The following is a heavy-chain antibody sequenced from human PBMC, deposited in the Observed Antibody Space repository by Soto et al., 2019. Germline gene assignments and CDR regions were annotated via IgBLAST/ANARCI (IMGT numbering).Heavy chain of an antibody. V-gene: IGHV1-69*13. CDR3: AHSSSPAYYFDY. D-gene: IGHD6-6*01. J-gene: IGHJ4*02. Sequence: SVKVSCKASGGTFSSYAISWVRQAPGQGLEWMGGIIPIFGTANYAQKFQGRVTITADESTSTAYMELSSLRSEDTAVYYCAHSSSPAYYFDYWGQGTLVTVS. CDR2: IIPIFGTA. CDR1: GGTFSSYA.